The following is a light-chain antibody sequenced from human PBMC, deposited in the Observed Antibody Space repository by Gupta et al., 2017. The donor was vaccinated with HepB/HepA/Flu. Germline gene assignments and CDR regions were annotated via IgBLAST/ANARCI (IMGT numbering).Light chain of an antibody. CDR3: SSYTSISTHV. CDR2: DVS. J-gene: IGLJ1*01. Sequence: QSALTQPAPVAGSPGRSIAISCSGTSSDVGAYNYVYWYQQHPASAPQLMIYDVSNRPSGISTRFSGSKTGNTASLTISGLQDEDESDYYCSSYTSISTHVFGAGTKVTVL. CDR1: SSDVGAYNY. V-gene: IGLV2-14*03.